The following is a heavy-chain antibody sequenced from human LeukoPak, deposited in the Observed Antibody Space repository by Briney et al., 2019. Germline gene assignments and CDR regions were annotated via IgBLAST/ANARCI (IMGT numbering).Heavy chain of an antibody. CDR2: ISTDSRYI. D-gene: IGHD2-2*03. Sequence: GGSLRLSCAASGFTFSNAWMNWVRQAPGKGLEWVSDISTDSRYIYYADSVQGRFTISRDNAQRSLYLQMNSLRVEDTAVYYCARVFGYCSSSACYAASDLWGQGTTVTVSS. J-gene: IGHJ3*01. V-gene: IGHV3-21*01. CDR3: ARVFGYCSSSACYAASDL. CDR1: GFTFSNAW.